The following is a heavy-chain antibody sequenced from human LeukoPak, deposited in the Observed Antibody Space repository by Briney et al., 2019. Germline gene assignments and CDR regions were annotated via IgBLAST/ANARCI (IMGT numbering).Heavy chain of an antibody. CDR1: GGSISSYY. V-gene: IGHV4-59*01. J-gene: IGHJ4*01. CDR3: ARGLGYCSGRTCYSGNY. D-gene: IGHD2-15*01. Sequence: SETLSLTCTVSGGSISSYYWSWIRQPPGKGLEGIGYTHYSGIASYNPSLKSRVTISLDTSNDRFSLKLSSVTAADTAVYFCARGLGYCSGRTCYSGNYWGRGTLVTVSS. CDR2: THYSGIA.